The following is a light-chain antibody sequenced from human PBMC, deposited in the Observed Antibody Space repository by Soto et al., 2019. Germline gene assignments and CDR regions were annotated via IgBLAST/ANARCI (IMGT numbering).Light chain of an antibody. V-gene: IGKV3-20*01. CDR3: QQYGSSGT. J-gene: IGKJ1*01. Sequence: EIVLTQSPGTLSFSPGEMATLSFSAIHSLTSDDLAWYQQRPGHSPRLLIYDTDRRATDVPDRFSGSGSGTDFTLTISRLEPEDFAVYYCQQYGSSGTFGQGTKVDIK. CDR1: HSLTSDD. CDR2: DTD.